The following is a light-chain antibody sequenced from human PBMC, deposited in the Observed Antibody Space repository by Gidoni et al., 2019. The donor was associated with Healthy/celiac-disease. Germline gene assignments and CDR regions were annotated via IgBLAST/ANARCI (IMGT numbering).Light chain of an antibody. J-gene: IGKJ1*01. V-gene: IGKV1-9*01. CDR3: QQLNSYPWT. CDR2: AAS. CDR1: HGISTY. Sequence: DIQLTQSPSFLSASVGDRVPITCRASHGISTYLAWYQQKLGEAPKLLIYAASTLQSGVPKRFSGSGSGTEFTLTISSLQPDDFATYFCQQLNSYPWTFXQXTTVAIK.